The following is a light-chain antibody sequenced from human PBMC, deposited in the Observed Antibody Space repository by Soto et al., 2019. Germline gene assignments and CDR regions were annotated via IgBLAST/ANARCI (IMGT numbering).Light chain of an antibody. CDR2: EIN. J-gene: IGLJ1*01. Sequence: QSALTQPPSASGSPGQSVTISCTGTSSDVGAYDYVSWYQQHPGKAPKLMIYEINKRPSGVPDRFSGSKSGNTASLTVSGRQAEDEADYYCSSFAGSNNFPYVFGPGTKLTVL. CDR3: SSFAGSNNFPYV. CDR1: SSDVGAYDY. V-gene: IGLV2-8*01.